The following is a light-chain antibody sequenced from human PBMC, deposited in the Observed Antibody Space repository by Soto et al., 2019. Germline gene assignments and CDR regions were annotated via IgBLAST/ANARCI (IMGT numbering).Light chain of an antibody. J-gene: IGKJ5*01. CDR2: DAY. Sequence: EVVLTQSPVTLSLSPGERVTLSCRASQSFRGLLAWYQQKPGQAPRLLIYDAYNRATGIPPRFSGSGSGTDFTLTISSLEPEDYAVYYCQQRHMWPITFGQGTRLEIK. V-gene: IGKV3-11*01. CDR1: QSFRGL. CDR3: QQRHMWPIT.